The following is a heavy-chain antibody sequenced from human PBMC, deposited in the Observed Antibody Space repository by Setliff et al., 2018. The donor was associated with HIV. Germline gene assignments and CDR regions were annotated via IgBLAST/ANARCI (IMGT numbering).Heavy chain of an antibody. D-gene: IGHD5-18*01. J-gene: IGHJ4*02. CDR1: GGSISNYY. CDR2: IYYSGST. CDR3: ATDTAMLQEGTEF. Sequence: PSETLSLTCTVSGGSISNYYWSWIRQPPGKGLEWIGNIYYSGSTYYNPSLKSRVTISVDTSKNQFSLKLSSVTAADTAIYYCATDTAMLQEGTEFWGQGTLVTVSS. V-gene: IGHV4-59*04.